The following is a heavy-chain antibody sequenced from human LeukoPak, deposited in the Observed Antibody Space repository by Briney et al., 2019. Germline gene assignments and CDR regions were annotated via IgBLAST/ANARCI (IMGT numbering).Heavy chain of an antibody. V-gene: IGHV4-61*02. J-gene: IGHJ5*02. Sequence: SETLSLTCTVSGDSISSGSYYWSWIRQPAGKGLEWIGRIYTSGSTNYNPSLKSRVTISVDTSKNQFSLKLSSVTAADTAIYYCARYYYDSSGFPSPFDPWGQGTLVTVSS. CDR3: ARYYYDSSGFPSPFDP. CDR2: IYTSGST. CDR1: GDSISSGSYY. D-gene: IGHD3-22*01.